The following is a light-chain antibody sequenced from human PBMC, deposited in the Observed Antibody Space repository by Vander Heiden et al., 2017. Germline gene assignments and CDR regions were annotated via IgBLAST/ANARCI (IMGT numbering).Light chain of an antibody. Sequence: EIVMTQSSATLYVSPGERATLPGRASRRSSSNLAWYQQKTGQTASNLIYGASTRATGSPARFSGSGSGTEFTLTISSLQSEDFAVYYYHQYNNRAQYTFGEGTKLEIK. CDR1: RRSSSN. V-gene: IGKV3-15*01. CDR3: HQYNNRAQYT. J-gene: IGKJ2*01. CDR2: GAS.